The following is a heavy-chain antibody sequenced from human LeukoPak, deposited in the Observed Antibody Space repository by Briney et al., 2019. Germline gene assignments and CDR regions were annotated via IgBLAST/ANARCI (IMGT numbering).Heavy chain of an antibody. CDR1: GFTFSSYW. CDR3: ARDGEGEEWEPYFDY. J-gene: IGHJ4*02. D-gene: IGHD1-26*01. Sequence: GGSLRLSCAASGFTFSSYWMSWVRQAPGKGLEWVANIKQDGSEKYYVDSVKGRFTISRDNAKNSLYLQMNSLRAEDTAVYYCARDGEGEEWEPYFDYWGQGTLVTVSS. V-gene: IGHV3-7*01. CDR2: IKQDGSEK.